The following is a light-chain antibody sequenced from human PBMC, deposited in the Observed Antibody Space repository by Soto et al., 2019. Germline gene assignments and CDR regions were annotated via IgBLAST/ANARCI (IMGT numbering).Light chain of an antibody. J-gene: IGKJ1*01. CDR2: GAS. V-gene: IGKV3-20*01. Sequence: EIVLTQSPGTLSLSPGERATLSCRASQSVSSSYLAWYQQKPGQAPRLLIYGASSRASGIPDRFSGSGSGRDFALTISRLEPEDFAVYYCKQYGSSRTFGQGPKVEIK. CDR1: QSVSSSY. CDR3: KQYGSSRT.